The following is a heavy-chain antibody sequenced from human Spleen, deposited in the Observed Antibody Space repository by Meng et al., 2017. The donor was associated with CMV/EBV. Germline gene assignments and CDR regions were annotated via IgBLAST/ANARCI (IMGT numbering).Heavy chain of an antibody. D-gene: IGHD2-2*01. Sequence: ASVKVSCKASGGTFNTSAITWVRQAPGQGLEWMGWISPNNGDTNYAPKFQGRVTMTRDTSINTAYMELSRLRSDDTAVYFCARFYSSRRLYGMDVWGQGTTVTVS. CDR1: GGTFNTSA. CDR3: ARFYSSRRLYGMDV. V-gene: IGHV1-2*02. CDR2: ISPNNGDT. J-gene: IGHJ6*02.